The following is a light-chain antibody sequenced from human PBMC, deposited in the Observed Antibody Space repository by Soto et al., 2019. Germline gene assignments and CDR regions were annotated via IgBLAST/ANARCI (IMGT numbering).Light chain of an antibody. CDR2: DAS. V-gene: IGKV3-11*01. CDR3: QQRSHWPT. Sequence: IVMTQSPGTLSLSPGERATLSCRASQSVSSRLAWYQQKPGQAPRLLIYDASKRASGIPARFSGSGSGTDFTLTISSLEPEDFAFYFCQQRSHWPTFGQGTKVDIK. J-gene: IGKJ1*01. CDR1: QSVSSR.